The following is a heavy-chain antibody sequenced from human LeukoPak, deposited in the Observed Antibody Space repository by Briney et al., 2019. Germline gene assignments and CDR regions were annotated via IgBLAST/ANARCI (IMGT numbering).Heavy chain of an antibody. CDR1: GFTFSSYA. V-gene: IGHV3-30-3*01. Sequence: RGSLRLSCAASGFTFSSYAMHWVRQAPGKGREWVAVISYDGSNKYYADSVKGRFTISRDNSKNTLYLQMNSLRAEDTAVYYCARDYDFWSGSVNYYYYYGMDVWGQGTTVTVSS. CDR3: ARDYDFWSGSVNYYYYYGMDV. D-gene: IGHD3-3*01. J-gene: IGHJ6*02. CDR2: ISYDGSNK.